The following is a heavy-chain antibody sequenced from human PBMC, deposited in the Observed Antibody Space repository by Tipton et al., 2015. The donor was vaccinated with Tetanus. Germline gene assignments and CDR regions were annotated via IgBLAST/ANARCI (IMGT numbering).Heavy chain of an antibody. V-gene: IGHV3-30*03. CDR1: GFSLSSFG. D-gene: IGHD2-2*01. Sequence: SLRLSCAASGFSLSSFGMHWVRQAPGKGLEWVAVITYDGSTKYYADSVKGRISISRDSAKNTLILQMSSLRAEDTAVYYCVRGYGYAPASGWGASDNFEYYFDYWGHGTLVTVSS. J-gene: IGHJ4*01. CDR3: VRGYGYAPASGWGASDNFEYYFDY. CDR2: ITYDGSTK.